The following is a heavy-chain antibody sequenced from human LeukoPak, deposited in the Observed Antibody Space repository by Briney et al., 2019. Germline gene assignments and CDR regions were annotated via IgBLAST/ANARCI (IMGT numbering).Heavy chain of an antibody. CDR1: GFTFSSYA. CDR2: ISGGGGST. V-gene: IGHV3-23*01. Sequence: GGSLRLSCAASGFTFSSYAVTWVRQAPGKGLEWVSGISGGGGSTYYADSVKGRFTISRDNSKNTLYLQMSSLRAEDTAVYYCAKDRGYSYGCFDYWGRGTLVTVSS. CDR3: AKDRGYSYGCFDY. J-gene: IGHJ4*02. D-gene: IGHD5-18*01.